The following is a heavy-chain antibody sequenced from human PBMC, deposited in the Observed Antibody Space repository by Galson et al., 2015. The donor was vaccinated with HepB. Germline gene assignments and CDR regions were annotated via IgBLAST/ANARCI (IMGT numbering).Heavy chain of an antibody. CDR3: ANARYNWNGALDY. Sequence: SLRLSCAASGFTFSSYGMHWVRQAPGKGLEWVAVMSYDGSNKYYADSVKGRFTISRDNSKNTLYPQMNSLRVEDTAVYYCANARYNWNGALDYWGQGTLVTVSS. CDR2: MSYDGSNK. V-gene: IGHV3-30*18. J-gene: IGHJ4*02. D-gene: IGHD1-1*01. CDR1: GFTFSSYG.